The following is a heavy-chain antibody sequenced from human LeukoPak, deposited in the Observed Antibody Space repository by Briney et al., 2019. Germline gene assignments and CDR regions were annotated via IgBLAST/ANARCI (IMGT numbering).Heavy chain of an antibody. Sequence: SETLSLTCTVSGGSISGFYWGWIRQPPGKGLEWIGFIYYSGSANYNPSRKSRVTMSVDTSKNQFSLKLSSVTAADTAFYYCARDRDSSGWFDYWGQGTLVTVSS. CDR1: GGSISGFY. CDR3: ARDRDSSGWFDY. V-gene: IGHV4-59*01. J-gene: IGHJ4*02. D-gene: IGHD6-19*01. CDR2: IYYSGSA.